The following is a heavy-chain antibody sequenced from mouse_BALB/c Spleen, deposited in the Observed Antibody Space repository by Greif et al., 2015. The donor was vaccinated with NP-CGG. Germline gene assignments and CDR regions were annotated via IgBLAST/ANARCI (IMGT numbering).Heavy chain of an antibody. Sequence: QVQLQQSGPGLVAPSQSLSITCTVSGFSLTSYGVHWVRQPPGKGLEWLGVIWAGGSTNYNSALMSRLSISKDNSKSQVFLKMNSLQTDDTAMYYCARGGNRYDEAMDYWGQGTSVTVSS. J-gene: IGHJ4*01. CDR3: ARGGNRYDEAMDY. CDR1: GFSLTSYG. D-gene: IGHD2-14*01. V-gene: IGHV2-9*02. CDR2: IWAGGST.